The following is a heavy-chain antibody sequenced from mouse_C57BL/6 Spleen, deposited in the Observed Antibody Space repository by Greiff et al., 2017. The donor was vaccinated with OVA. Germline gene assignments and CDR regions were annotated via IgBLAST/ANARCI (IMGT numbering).Heavy chain of an antibody. CDR1: GYTFTSYW. J-gene: IGHJ2*01. Sequence: VQLQQPGAELVKPGASVKLSCKASGYTFTSYWMHWVKQRPGQGLEWIGMIHPNSGSTNYNEKFKSKATLTVDKTSSTAYMQLSSLTSEDSAVYYCARWDDYDVFFDYWGLGTTLTVSS. CDR3: ARWDDYDVFFDY. V-gene: IGHV1-64*01. CDR2: IHPNSGST. D-gene: IGHD2-4*01.